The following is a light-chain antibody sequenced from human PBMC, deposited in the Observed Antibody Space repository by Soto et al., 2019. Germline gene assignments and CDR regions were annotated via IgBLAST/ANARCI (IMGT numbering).Light chain of an antibody. V-gene: IGKV3D-15*01. J-gene: IGKJ5*01. Sequence: EIVVTQSPGTLSVSPGERATLSCRASQSVRSSLAWYQQKPGQAPRRLIYGASSRATGIPARFSGSGSGTEFTLSINRLQSEDFALYYCQQYYNWRAITFGQGTRLEIK. CDR3: QQYYNWRAIT. CDR1: QSVRSS. CDR2: GAS.